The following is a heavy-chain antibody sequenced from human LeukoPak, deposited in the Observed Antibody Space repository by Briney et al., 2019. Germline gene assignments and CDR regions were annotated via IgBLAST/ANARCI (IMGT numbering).Heavy chain of an antibody. CDR3: AKVLGLGYYDRSGFFTYYYTLDV. Sequence: PGGSLRLSCAASGFTFSSYSMNWVRQAPGKGLEWVSSISGSRGGTNYADSVRGRFTISRDNSKKTMYLQVTSLRAEDTAVYYCAKVLGLGYYDRSGFFTYYYTLDVWGQGTTVTVSS. V-gene: IGHV3-23*01. D-gene: IGHD3-22*01. J-gene: IGHJ6*02. CDR1: GFTFSSYS. CDR2: ISGSRGGT.